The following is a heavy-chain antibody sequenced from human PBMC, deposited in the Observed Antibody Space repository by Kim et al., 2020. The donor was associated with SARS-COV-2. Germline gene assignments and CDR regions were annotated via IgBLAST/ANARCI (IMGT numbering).Heavy chain of an antibody. J-gene: IGHJ3*01. CDR2: T. CDR3: ARDAPVLRYFEA. Sequence: TYYNPSLKGRVSLSVDTSKNQFSLKLSSVTAADTAKYYCARDAPVLRYFEAWGQGTMVTVSS. D-gene: IGHD3-9*01. V-gene: IGHV4-30-2*04.